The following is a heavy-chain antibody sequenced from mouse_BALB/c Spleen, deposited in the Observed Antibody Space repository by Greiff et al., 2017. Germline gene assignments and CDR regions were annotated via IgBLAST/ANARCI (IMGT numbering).Heavy chain of an antibody. D-gene: IGHD2-1*01. CDR3: ARWGGNYLMDY. Sequence: QVQLQQPGAELVKPGASVKLSCKASGYTFTSYWMHWVKQRPGQGLEWIGEIDPSDSYTNYNQKFKGKATLTVDKSSSTAYMQLSSLTSEDSAVYYCARWGGNYLMDYWGQGTSVTVSS. J-gene: IGHJ4*01. CDR2: IDPSDSYT. V-gene: IGHV1-69*02. CDR1: GYTFTSYW.